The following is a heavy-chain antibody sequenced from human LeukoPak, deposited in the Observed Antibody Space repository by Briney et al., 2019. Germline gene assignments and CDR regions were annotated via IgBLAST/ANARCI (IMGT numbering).Heavy chain of an antibody. CDR2: IGISSGNT. CDR1: GFPFIDYS. Sequence: GRSLRLSCAASGFPFIDYSMNWVRQAPGKGLEWISYIGISSGNTKYADSVKGRFTISRDYAKNSLYLQMNSLRVEDTAVYFCARDHNYAFDNWGQGTLVTVSS. CDR3: ARDHNYAFDN. D-gene: IGHD1-1*01. J-gene: IGHJ4*02. V-gene: IGHV3-11*06.